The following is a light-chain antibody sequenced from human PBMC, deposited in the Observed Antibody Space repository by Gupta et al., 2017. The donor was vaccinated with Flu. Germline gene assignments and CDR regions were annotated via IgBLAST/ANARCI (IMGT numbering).Light chain of an antibody. CDR1: QSISNS. V-gene: IGKV3-11*01. Sequence: EIVFTQSPATLSLSPGEIATLSCRASQSISNSLAWHQQKPGQAPRLLIYDASNRATGIPARFSGSGSGTDFTLTISSLEPEDFAVYYCQQRRNWPLTFGQGTXLEIK. CDR2: DAS. J-gene: IGKJ5*01. CDR3: QQRRNWPLT.